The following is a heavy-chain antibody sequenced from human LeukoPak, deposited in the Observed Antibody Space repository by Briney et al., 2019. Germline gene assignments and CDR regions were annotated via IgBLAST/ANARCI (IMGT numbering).Heavy chain of an antibody. D-gene: IGHD3-22*01. CDR2: ISAYNGNT. J-gene: IGHJ4*02. Sequence: GASVKVSCKASGYTFTGYGISWVRQAPGQGLEWMGWISAYNGNTNYAQKLQGRVTMTTDTSTSTAYMELRSLRSDDTAVYYCARDRGRGVDYYDSSRPGPLFGYWGQGTLVTVSS. V-gene: IGHV1-18*01. CDR3: ARDRGRGVDYYDSSRPGPLFGY. CDR1: GYTFTGYG.